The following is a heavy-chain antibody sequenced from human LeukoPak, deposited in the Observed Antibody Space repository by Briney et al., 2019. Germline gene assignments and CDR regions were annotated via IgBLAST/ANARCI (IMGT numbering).Heavy chain of an antibody. D-gene: IGHD4-23*01. V-gene: IGHV3-43*02. CDR2: ISANGGST. Sequence: GGSLRLSRAASEFTFGDSAIHWVRRGPGKGLEWVSLISANGGSTSYADSVKGRFTISRDDSKNSLYLQMNSLRPEDTALYYCAKDPDYGGNSRYGMDVWGQGTTVTVSS. J-gene: IGHJ6*02. CDR1: EFTFGDSA. CDR3: AKDPDYGGNSRYGMDV.